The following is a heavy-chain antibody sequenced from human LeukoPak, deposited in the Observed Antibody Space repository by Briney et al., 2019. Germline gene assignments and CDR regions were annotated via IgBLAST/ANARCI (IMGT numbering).Heavy chain of an antibody. Sequence: GGSLRLSCAASGFTFRSYAMSWVRQAPGKGLEWVSAISSSGDRMYYADSVKGRFTIARDNSKYTLYLQMNSLRAEDTADYYCAKDKTYGDAPRDGMDVWGHGTTVTVSS. D-gene: IGHD4-17*01. J-gene: IGHJ6*02. CDR2: ISSSGDRM. CDR1: GFTFRSYA. CDR3: AKDKTYGDAPRDGMDV. V-gene: IGHV3-23*01.